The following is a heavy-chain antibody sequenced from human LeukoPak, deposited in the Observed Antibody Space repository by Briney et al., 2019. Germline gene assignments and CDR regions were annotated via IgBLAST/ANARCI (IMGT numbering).Heavy chain of an antibody. D-gene: IGHD3-10*01. CDR1: GGSISSYY. J-gene: IGHJ5*02. CDR2: IYYSGST. CDR3: ARIVGELSGGWFDP. V-gene: IGHV4-59*01. Sequence: PSETLSLTCTVSGGSISSYYWSWIRQPPGKGLEWIGYIYYSGSTNYNPSLKSRVTISVDTSKNQFSLKLSSVTAADTAVYYCARIVGELSGGWFDPWGQGTLVTVSS.